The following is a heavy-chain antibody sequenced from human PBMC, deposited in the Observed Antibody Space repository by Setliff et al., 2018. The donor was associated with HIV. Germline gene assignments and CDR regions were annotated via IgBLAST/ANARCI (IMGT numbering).Heavy chain of an antibody. D-gene: IGHD2-2*01. CDR2: INHSGST. CDR1: GGSFSGYY. J-gene: IGHJ4*02. CDR3: ARTRGRAPVSYYFDN. Sequence: SETLSLTCAVYGGSFSGYYWSWIRQPPGKGLEWIGEINHSGSTSYNPSLNSRVTMSVDTSRDQFSLKLSSVTAADTAVYYCARTRGRAPVSYYFDNWGQGRLVTVSS. V-gene: IGHV4-34*01.